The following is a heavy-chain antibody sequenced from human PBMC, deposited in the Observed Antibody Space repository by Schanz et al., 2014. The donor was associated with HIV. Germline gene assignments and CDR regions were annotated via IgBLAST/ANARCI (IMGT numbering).Heavy chain of an antibody. D-gene: IGHD2-2*01. CDR1: GYTFIDYF. CDR2: IKPNDGGT. Sequence: QVQLVQSGAEGRKPGASVKVSCKASGYTFIDYFIHWVRQAPGQGLEWMGWIKPNDGGTKSAQKFLGRVTMTRDSSISTAHMELTRLTSDDTAVYYCARMSPSSTSYGAAFDVWGQGTMITVSS. CDR3: ARMSPSSTSYGAAFDV. J-gene: IGHJ3*01. V-gene: IGHV1-2*02.